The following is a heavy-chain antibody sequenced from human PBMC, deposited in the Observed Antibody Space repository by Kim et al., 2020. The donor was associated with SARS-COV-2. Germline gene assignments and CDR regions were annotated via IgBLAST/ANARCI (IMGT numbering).Heavy chain of an antibody. CDR2: ISYDGSNK. CDR3: ARDRGGNSDY. D-gene: IGHD2-15*01. CDR1: GFTFSSHA. Sequence: GGSLRLSCAASGFTFSSHAMHWVRQAPGKGLEWVALISYDGSNKYYADSVKGRFTISRDNSKNTLYLQMNSLRAEDTAVYYCARDRGGNSDYWGQGTLVT. V-gene: IGHV3-30*04. J-gene: IGHJ4*02.